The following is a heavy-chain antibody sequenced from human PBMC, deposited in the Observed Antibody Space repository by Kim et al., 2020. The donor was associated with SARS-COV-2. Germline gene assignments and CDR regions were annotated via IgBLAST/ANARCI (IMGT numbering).Heavy chain of an antibody. J-gene: IGHJ6*02. CDR3: ARDLRITIFGVVTDILYGMDV. CDR1: GFTFSSYG. CDR2: IWYDGSNK. V-gene: IGHV3-33*01. Sequence: GGSLRLSCAASGFTFSSYGMHWVRQAPGKGLEWVAVIWYDGSNKYYADSVKGRFTISRDNSKNTLYLQMNSLRAEDTAVYYCARDLRITIFGVVTDILYGMDVWGQGTTVTVSS. D-gene: IGHD3-3*01.